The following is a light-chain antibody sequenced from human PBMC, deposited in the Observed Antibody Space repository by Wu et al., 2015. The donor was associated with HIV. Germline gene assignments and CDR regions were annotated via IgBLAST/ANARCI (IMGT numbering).Light chain of an antibody. CDR2: GAS. CDR1: QSVSSN. Sequence: EIVMTQSPATLSVSPGERATLSCRASQSVSSNLAWYQQKPGQAPRLLIYGASTRATGIPARFSGSGSGTEFTLTISSLQSEDFAVYYCQQYNNWPPLTFGGRDQGRDQT. CDR3: QQYNNWPPLT. V-gene: IGKV3-15*01. J-gene: IGKJ4*01.